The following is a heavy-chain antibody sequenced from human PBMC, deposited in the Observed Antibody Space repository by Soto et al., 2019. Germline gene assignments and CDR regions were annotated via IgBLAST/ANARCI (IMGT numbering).Heavy chain of an antibody. CDR1: GYTFSNFW. CDR2: IYRGDHET. Sequence: GESLSISCQCSGYTFSNFWVGWVRQLPGQGLEWMGIIYRGDHETRYSPSFHGKVTISAEKSINTAYLQWNSLEASDSAFYFCARSTRSRPYFDHWGQGALVTVSS. V-gene: IGHV5-51*01. J-gene: IGHJ4*02. CDR3: ARSTRSRPYFDH. D-gene: IGHD2-2*01.